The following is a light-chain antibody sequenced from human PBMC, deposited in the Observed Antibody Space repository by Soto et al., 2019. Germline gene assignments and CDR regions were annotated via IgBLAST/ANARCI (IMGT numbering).Light chain of an antibody. Sequence: IQMPPSPSSLSSSVGYTVPITCLASQGINHYLAWYKQKQGKVPKLLISAEYTLQSGVPSRFSGSGSGKDFTITISSLQNEDVENYYCQQHNSAPISCGPGTTGDIK. CDR1: QGINHY. J-gene: IGKJ3*01. CDR2: AEY. CDR3: QQHNSAPIS. V-gene: IGKV1-27*01.